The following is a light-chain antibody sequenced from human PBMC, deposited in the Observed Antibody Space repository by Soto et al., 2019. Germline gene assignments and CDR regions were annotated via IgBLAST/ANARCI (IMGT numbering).Light chain of an antibody. Sequence: HSVRNPAASGSRVPRPARPIIQKRNSREVGGYNYVSWYQQHPGKAPKLMIYDVSNRPSGVSNRFSGSKSGNTASLPISGLQAEDEADYYCSSYTSSSTHYVFGTGTKVTVL. CDR3: SSYTSSSTHYV. CDR2: DVS. J-gene: IGLJ1*01. CDR1: SREVGGYNY. V-gene: IGLV2-14*01.